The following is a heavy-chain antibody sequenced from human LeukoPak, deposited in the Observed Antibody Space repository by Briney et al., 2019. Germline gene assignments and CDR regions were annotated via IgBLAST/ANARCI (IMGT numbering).Heavy chain of an antibody. V-gene: IGHV1-2*02. CDR1: VYTFTVYY. CDR3: ARVEAARPFRESPAY. J-gene: IGHJ4*02. D-gene: IGHD6-6*01. CDR2: INPKSGGT. Sequence: ASLRVSSTASVYTFTVYYMHWVRQTPGQGRERGGWINPKSGGTNYAQKFQGRVTMTRDTSISTDYMELSRMRSDDTAVYYCARVEAARPFRESPAYSGQGTLVTVPS.